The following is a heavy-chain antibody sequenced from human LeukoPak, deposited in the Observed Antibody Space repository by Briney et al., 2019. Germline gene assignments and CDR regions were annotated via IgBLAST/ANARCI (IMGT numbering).Heavy chain of an antibody. Sequence: GRSLRLSCVVSGFTFGDSAMHWVRQAPGKGLEWFSSISWNRDSIHYADSVKGRFTISRDNAKNSLYLQMNSLRTEDTALYYCVKDSSPILQLLSYWGQGTLVTVSS. J-gene: IGHJ4*02. CDR3: VKDSSPILQLLSY. CDR2: ISWNRDSI. V-gene: IGHV3-9*01. CDR1: GFTFGDSA. D-gene: IGHD6-6*01.